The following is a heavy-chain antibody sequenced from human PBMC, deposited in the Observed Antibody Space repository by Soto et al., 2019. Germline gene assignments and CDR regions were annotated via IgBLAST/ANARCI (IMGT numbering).Heavy chain of an antibody. CDR2: ISAYNGNT. V-gene: IGHV1-18*01. D-gene: IGHD6-13*01. CDR3: AITKREVLAASVSDRYGMDV. Sequence: QVQLVQSGAEVKKPGASVKVSCKASGYTFISYGISWVRQAPGQGLEWMGWISAYNGNTNYAQKFQGRVTMSTDTSTSTAYMELRSLRSDDTAVYYCAITKREVLAASVSDRYGMDVWRQGTTVTVSS. CDR1: GYTFISYG. J-gene: IGHJ6*02.